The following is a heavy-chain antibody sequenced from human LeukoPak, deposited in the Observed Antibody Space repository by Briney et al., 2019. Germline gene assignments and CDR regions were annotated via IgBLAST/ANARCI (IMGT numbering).Heavy chain of an antibody. D-gene: IGHD5-12*01. CDR1: GYTFTGYY. J-gene: IGHJ3*02. V-gene: IGHV1-2*02. CDR3: ATYSGYAGAFDI. Sequence: ASVKVSCKASGYTFTGYYMHWVRQAPGPGLEWMGWINPNSGGTNYAQKFQGRVTMTRDTSISTAYMELSRLRSDDTAVYYCATYSGYAGAFDIWGQGTMVTVSS. CDR2: INPNSGGT.